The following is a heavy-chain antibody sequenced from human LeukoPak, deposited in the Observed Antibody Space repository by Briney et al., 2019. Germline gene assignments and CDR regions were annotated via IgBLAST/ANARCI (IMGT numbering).Heavy chain of an antibody. CDR2: ISGSGGST. CDR1: GFTFSSYA. CDR3: AKDLRYSSSWYPFDY. Sequence: GGSLRLPCAASGFTFSSYAMSWVRQAPGKGLEWVSVISGSGGSTSYADSVKGRFTISRDNSKSTLSLQMNSLRAEDTAVYYCAKDLRYSSSWYPFDYWGQGTLVTVSS. D-gene: IGHD6-13*01. J-gene: IGHJ4*02. V-gene: IGHV3-23*01.